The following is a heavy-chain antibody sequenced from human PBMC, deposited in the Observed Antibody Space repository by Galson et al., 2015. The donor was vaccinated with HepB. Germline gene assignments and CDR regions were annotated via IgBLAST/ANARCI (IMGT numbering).Heavy chain of an antibody. D-gene: IGHD3-10*01. J-gene: IGHJ4*02. Sequence: SLRLSCAASGFDFSNAWMNWVRQAPGKGLEWVARIKSKSDGGTIDYAAPVKGRSRLSRDDSINTLDLQMNSLKTEDTAVYYCSTTYYGPGSTGDYWGQGTLVTVSS. CDR3: STTYYGPGSTGDY. V-gene: IGHV3-15*05. CDR1: GFDFSNAW. CDR2: IKSKSDGGTI.